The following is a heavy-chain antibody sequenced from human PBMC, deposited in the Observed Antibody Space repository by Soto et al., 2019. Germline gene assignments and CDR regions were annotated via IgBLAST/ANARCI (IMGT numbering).Heavy chain of an antibody. J-gene: IGHJ5*02. CDR1: GFSLTTRGVG. CDR3: AHIPNYYQYDWFDP. CDR2: IYWDEDK. D-gene: IGHD3-16*01. Sequence: QITLKESGPTLVKPTQTLTLTCTFSGFSLTTRGVGVGWIRQPPGKALECLALIYWDEDKRYSPSLQSRLSITKDTSKNPVVLTMTNVDPVDTATYYCAHIPNYYQYDWFDPWGQGTLVSVSS. V-gene: IGHV2-5*02.